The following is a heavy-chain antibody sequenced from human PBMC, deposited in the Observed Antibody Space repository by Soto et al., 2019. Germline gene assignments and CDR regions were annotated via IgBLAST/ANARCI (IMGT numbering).Heavy chain of an antibody. CDR2: ISSSSSTI. CDR1: GFTFSSYS. V-gene: IGHV3-48*02. J-gene: IGHJ4*02. D-gene: IGHD3-16*01. Sequence: EVQLVESGGGLVQPGGSLRLSCAASGFTFSSYSMNWVRQAPGKGLEWVSYISSSSSTIYYADSVKGRFTISRDNAKNSLYLQMNSLRDEDTAVHYCATWVSWGTSYYFDYWGQGTLVTVSS. CDR3: ATWVSWGTSYYFDY.